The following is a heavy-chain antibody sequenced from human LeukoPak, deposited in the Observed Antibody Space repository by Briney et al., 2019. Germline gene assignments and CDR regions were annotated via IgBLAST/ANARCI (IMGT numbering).Heavy chain of an antibody. CDR2: ISDSGST. CDR3: ARYDYGDCWFDP. Sequence: PSETLSLTCTVSVGSMNNYYWSWIRQAPWKGLEWIGYISDSGSTNYNPSLRSRVTISVDTSKNQFSLKLSSVTAADTALYYCARYDYGDCWFDPWGQGTLVTVSS. D-gene: IGHD4-17*01. V-gene: IGHV4-59*01. J-gene: IGHJ5*02. CDR1: VGSMNNYY.